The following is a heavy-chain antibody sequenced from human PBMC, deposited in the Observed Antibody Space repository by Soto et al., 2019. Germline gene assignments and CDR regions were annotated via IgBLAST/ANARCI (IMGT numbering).Heavy chain of an antibody. CDR1: GYTFTSYY. V-gene: IGHV1-46*01. D-gene: IGHD6-13*01. Sequence: ASVKVSCKASGYTFTSYYMHWVRQAPGQGLEWMGIINPSGGSTSYAQKFQGRVTMTRDTSTSTVYMELSSLRSEDTAVYCCARDDVIAAAANPTRHYYGMDVWGQGTTVPVSS. CDR2: INPSGGST. J-gene: IGHJ6*02. CDR3: ARDDVIAAAANPTRHYYGMDV.